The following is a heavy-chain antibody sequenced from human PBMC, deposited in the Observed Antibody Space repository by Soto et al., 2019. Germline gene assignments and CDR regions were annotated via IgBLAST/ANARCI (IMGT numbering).Heavy chain of an antibody. V-gene: IGHV1-69*06. Sequence: SSVKVSCKASGGTFSSYAINWVRPAPGQGLEWMWGIIPFFGTANYAQKFQGRVTITADKSTSTAYMELSSLRSEEAAVYYCARVTGCSSTSCYILYGMDVWGQRTTVTVSS. CDR1: GGTFSSYA. J-gene: IGHJ6*02. D-gene: IGHD2-2*02. CDR3: ARVTGCSSTSCYILYGMDV. CDR2: IIPFFGTA.